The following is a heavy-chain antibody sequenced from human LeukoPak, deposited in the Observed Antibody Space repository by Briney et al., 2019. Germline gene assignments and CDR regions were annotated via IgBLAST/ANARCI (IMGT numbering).Heavy chain of an antibody. CDR1: GYTFTSYD. CDR3: ASMPALYYGMDV. J-gene: IGHJ6*02. Sequence: ASVKVSCKASGYTFTSYDINWVRQATGQGLEWMGWMSPNSGNTGYAQKFQGRVTMTRNTSISTAYVELSSLRSEDTAVYYCASMPALYYGMDVWGQGTTVTVSS. CDR2: MSPNSGNT. V-gene: IGHV1-8*01. D-gene: IGHD2-2*01.